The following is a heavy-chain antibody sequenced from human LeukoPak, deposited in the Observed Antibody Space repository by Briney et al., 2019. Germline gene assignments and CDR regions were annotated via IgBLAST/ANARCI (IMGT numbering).Heavy chain of an antibody. Sequence: PGGSLRLSCAASGFTFSSYSMNWVRQAPGKGLEWVSSISSSSSYIYYADSVKGRFTISRDNAKNSLYLQMNSLRAEDTAVYYCARAVSSGYDPFDYWGQGTLVTVSS. D-gene: IGHD3-22*01. CDR2: ISSSSSYI. V-gene: IGHV3-21*01. J-gene: IGHJ4*02. CDR1: GFTFSSYS. CDR3: ARAVSSGYDPFDY.